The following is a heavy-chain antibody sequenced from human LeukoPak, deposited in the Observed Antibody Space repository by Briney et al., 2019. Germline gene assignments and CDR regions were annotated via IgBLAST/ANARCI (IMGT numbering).Heavy chain of an antibody. V-gene: IGHV4-38-2*02. CDR1: GYSISSGYH. J-gene: IGHJ4*02. Sequence: SETLSLTCTVSGYSISSGYHCDWIRQPPGKGLEWIGSIHHSGKTYYNPSLKSRVTISVDTSKNQFSLNLNSVTAADTAVYYCARVNWIVDYWGQGTLVTVSS. D-gene: IGHD1-20*01. CDR3: ARVNWIVDY. CDR2: IHHSGKT.